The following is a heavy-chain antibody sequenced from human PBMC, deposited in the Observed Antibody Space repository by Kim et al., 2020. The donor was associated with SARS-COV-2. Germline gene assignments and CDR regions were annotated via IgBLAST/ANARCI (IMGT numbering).Heavy chain of an antibody. V-gene: IGHV4-4*07. CDR1: GGSISSYY. D-gene: IGHD2-15*01. Sequence: SETLSLTCTVSGGSISSYYWSWIRQPAGKGLEWIGRIYTSGSTNYNPSLKSRVTMSVDTSKNQFSLKLSSVTAADTAVYYCARGGPGRYCSGGSCYSSPFDYWGQGTLVTVSS. CDR3: ARGGPGRYCSGGSCYSSPFDY. J-gene: IGHJ4*02. CDR2: IYTSGST.